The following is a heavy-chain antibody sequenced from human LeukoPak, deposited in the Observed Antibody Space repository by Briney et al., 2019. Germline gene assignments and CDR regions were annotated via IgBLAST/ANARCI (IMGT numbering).Heavy chain of an antibody. Sequence: PSETLSLTCAVYGGSFSGYYWSWIRQPPGKGLEWIGEINHSGSTNNNPSLKSRVTIPVDTSKNQFSLKLSSVTAADTAVYYCARRSGYLGFDYWGQGTLVTVSS. CDR2: INHSGST. CDR1: GGSFSGYY. D-gene: IGHD5-12*01. J-gene: IGHJ4*02. CDR3: ARRSGYLGFDY. V-gene: IGHV4-34*01.